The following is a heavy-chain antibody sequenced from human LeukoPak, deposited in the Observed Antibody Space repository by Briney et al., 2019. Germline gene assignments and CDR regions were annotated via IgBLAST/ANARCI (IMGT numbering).Heavy chain of an antibody. CDR3: ARDMRPYVAARYYYYYGMDV. Sequence: PGGSLRLSCAASGLSISDNYMSWVRQAPGKGLEWVSIIHSGGNIYYADSVKGRFTISRDNSKNTLYLQMNSLRAEDTAVYYCARDMRPYVAARYYYYYGMDVWGQGTTVTVSS. V-gene: IGHV3-53*01. CDR1: GLSISDNY. D-gene: IGHD6-6*01. CDR2: IHSGGNI. J-gene: IGHJ6*02.